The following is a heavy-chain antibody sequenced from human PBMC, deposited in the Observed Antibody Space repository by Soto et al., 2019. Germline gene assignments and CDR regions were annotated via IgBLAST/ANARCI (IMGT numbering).Heavy chain of an antibody. D-gene: IGHD5-18*01. CDR3: ARPTDPAMAHFDY. CDR1: GGSFSGYY. J-gene: IGHJ4*02. V-gene: IGHV4-34*01. Sequence: QVQLQQWGAGLLKPSETLSLTCAVYGGSFSGYYWSWIRQPPGKGLEWIGEINHSGSTNYNPSLKRRATILVNTTHHQLYLTLSPVTAEATAVHSCARPTDPAMAHFDYWGQGTLVTVPS. CDR2: INHSGST.